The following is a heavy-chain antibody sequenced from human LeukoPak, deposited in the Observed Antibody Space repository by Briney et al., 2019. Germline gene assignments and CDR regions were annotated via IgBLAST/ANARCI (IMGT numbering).Heavy chain of an antibody. CDR3: AEVAVAGNGFPNNAFYI. V-gene: IGHV4-39*01. Sequence: SETLSLTCTVSGVSFSSSRYYWGWIRRPPGKGLEWLGSIFYTGTTCYNPSLNSRVTISVDPYKSQFSLKLTSVTAADTAVDYCAEVAVAGNGFPNNAFYIWGQGTMNTVSS. CDR2: IFYTGTT. CDR1: GVSFSSSRYY. D-gene: IGHD6-19*01. J-gene: IGHJ3*02.